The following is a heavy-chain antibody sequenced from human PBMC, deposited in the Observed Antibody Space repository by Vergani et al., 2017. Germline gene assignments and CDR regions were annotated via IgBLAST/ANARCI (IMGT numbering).Heavy chain of an antibody. J-gene: IGHJ3*02. CDR2: IDPSDSYT. D-gene: IGHD5-12*01. CDR3: ARRVGYSGYVDAFDI. V-gene: IGHV5-10-1*03. Sequence: VQLVQSGAEVKKPGESLRISCKGSGYSFTSYWISWVRQMPGKGLEWMGRIDPSDSYTNYSPSFQGHVTISADKSISTAYLQWSSLKASDTAMYYCARRVGYSGYVDAFDIWGQGTMVTVSS. CDR1: GYSFTSYW.